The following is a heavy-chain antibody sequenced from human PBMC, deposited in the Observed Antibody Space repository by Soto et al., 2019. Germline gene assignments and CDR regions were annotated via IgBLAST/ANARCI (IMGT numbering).Heavy chain of an antibody. CDR3: ARGGAPYNWFDP. CDR1: GGSVNSGGYY. Sequence: SETLSLTCTFSGGSVNSGGYYWSWIRQPPGKGLEWIGSLYSSGNTGYSPSLKSRVTISLNTSKNQFSLRLSQVTAADTAVYYCARGGAPYNWFDPWGQGTLVTVSS. V-gene: IGHV4-61*08. CDR2: LYSSGNT. D-gene: IGHD3-16*01. J-gene: IGHJ5*02.